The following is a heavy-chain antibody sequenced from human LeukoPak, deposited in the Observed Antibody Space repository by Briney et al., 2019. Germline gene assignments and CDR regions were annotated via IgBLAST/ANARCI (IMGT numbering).Heavy chain of an antibody. V-gene: IGHV4-59*01. CDR1: GDSISSYY. CDR3: ARGWGSSWYFFDS. CDR2: ISYSGTT. D-gene: IGHD6-13*01. J-gene: IGHJ4*02. Sequence: SETLSLTCTVSGDSISSYYWSWIRQPPGKGLEWIGYISYSGTTNYNPSLKSRVTISVDTSKNQFSLKLSSVTAADMAVYHCARGWGSSWYFFDSWGQGTLVTVSS.